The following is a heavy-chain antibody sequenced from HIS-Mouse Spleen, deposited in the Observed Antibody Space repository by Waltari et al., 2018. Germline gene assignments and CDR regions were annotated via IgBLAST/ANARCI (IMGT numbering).Heavy chain of an antibody. CDR1: GGSISSSSYY. J-gene: IGHJ4*02. CDR3: AREGTAGFDY. CDR2: SYYSGST. Sequence: QLQLQESGPGLVKPSETLSLTCTVSGGSISSSSYYWGWIRQPPGKGLEWIGSSYYSGSTYYNPSLKSRVTIAVDTSKNQFSLKLSSVTAADTAVYYCAREGTAGFDYWGQGTLVTVSS. V-gene: IGHV4-39*02. D-gene: IGHD1-1*01.